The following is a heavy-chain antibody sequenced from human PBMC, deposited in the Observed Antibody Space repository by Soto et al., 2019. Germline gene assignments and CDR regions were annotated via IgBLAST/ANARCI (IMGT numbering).Heavy chain of an antibody. CDR1: GGTFSSYA. Sequence: QVQLVQSGAEVKKPGSSVKVSCKASGGTFSSYAISWVRQAPGQGLEWMGGIIPIFGTANYAQKFQGRVTITANESTSPAYMELSSLRSEDTAVYYCARDAEGKFGELFSFDPWGQGTLVTVSS. V-gene: IGHV1-69*01. D-gene: IGHD3-10*01. CDR2: IIPIFGTA. J-gene: IGHJ5*02. CDR3: ARDAEGKFGELFSFDP.